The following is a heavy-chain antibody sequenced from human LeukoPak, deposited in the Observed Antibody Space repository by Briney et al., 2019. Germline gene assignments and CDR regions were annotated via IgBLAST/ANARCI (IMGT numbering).Heavy chain of an antibody. V-gene: IGHV3-43*02. CDR3: AKDIFTGGDLDAFDI. CDR1: GFTFDDYA. Sequence: PGGSLRLSCAASGFTFDDYAMHWVRQAPGKGLEWVSLISGDGGSTYYADSVKGRFTIYRYNSKNSLYLQMNSLRTEETALYYCAKDIFTGGDLDAFDIWGQGTMVTVSS. D-gene: IGHD2-21*02. J-gene: IGHJ3*02. CDR2: ISGDGGST.